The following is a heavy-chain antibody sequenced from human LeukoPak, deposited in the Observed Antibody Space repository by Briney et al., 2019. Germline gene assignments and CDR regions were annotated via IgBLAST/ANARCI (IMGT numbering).Heavy chain of an antibody. J-gene: IGHJ4*02. D-gene: IGHD1-26*01. Sequence: KSGGSLRLSCAASGFTFSSYSMNWVRQAPGKGLEWVSSISGSSSYIYYADSVKGRFTISRDNAKNSLYLQMNSLRAEDTAVYYCARGKGRLGAPERGSFDYWGQGTLVTVSS. V-gene: IGHV3-21*01. CDR1: GFTFSSYS. CDR2: ISGSSSYI. CDR3: ARGKGRLGAPERGSFDY.